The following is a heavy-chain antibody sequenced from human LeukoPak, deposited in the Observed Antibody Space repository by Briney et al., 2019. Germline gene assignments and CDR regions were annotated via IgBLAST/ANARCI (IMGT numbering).Heavy chain of an antibody. Sequence: ASVKVSCKASGGTFSSYAISWVRQAPGQGLEWMGGIIPIFDTANYAQKFQGRVTITADESTSTAYMELSSLRSEDTAVYYCAREGCSSTSCYGGWFDPWGQGTLVTVSS. J-gene: IGHJ5*02. D-gene: IGHD2-2*01. CDR1: GGTFSSYA. CDR2: IIPIFDTA. V-gene: IGHV1-69*13. CDR3: AREGCSSTSCYGGWFDP.